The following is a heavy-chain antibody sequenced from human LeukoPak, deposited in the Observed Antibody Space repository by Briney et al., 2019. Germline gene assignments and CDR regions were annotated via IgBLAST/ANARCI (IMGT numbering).Heavy chain of an antibody. CDR3: ARTPGDTDAFDI. CDR1: GYTLTSYD. CDR2: MNPNSGNT. V-gene: IGHV1-8*03. Sequence: ASVKVSCKASGYTLTSYDINWVRQATGQGLEWMGWMNPNSGNTGYAQKFQGRVTITRNTSISTAYMELSSLRSEDTAVYYCARTPGDTDAFDIWGQGTMVTVSS. D-gene: IGHD2-15*01. J-gene: IGHJ3*02.